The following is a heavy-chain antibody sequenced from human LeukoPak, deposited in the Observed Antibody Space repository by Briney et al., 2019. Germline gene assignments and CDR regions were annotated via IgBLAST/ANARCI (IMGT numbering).Heavy chain of an antibody. V-gene: IGHV3-66*01. J-gene: IGHJ5*02. CDR3: AREIAVAGTRIDP. D-gene: IGHD6-19*01. CDR1: GFTVSSNY. CDR2: IYSGGST. Sequence: PGGSLRLSCAASGFTVSSNYMSWVRQAPGKGLEWVSVIYSGGSTYYADSVKSGFTISRDNSKNTLYLQMNSLRAEDTAVYYCAREIAVAGTRIDPWGQGTLVTVSS.